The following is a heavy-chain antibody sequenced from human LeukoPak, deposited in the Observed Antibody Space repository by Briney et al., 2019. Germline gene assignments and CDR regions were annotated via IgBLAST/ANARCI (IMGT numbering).Heavy chain of an antibody. CDR1: GFIFGDHG. CDR2: IKTKTYGGTT. Sequence: PGGSLRLSCTTSGFIFGDHGVSWFRQAPGKGPEWVGFIKTKTYGGTTQYAASVRGRFSVSRDDSKSIAYLQMNSLKTEDTAMYYCSRGVIVGAAYFDYWGQGTLVTVSS. J-gene: IGHJ4*02. CDR3: SRGVIVGAAYFDY. V-gene: IGHV3-49*03. D-gene: IGHD1-26*01.